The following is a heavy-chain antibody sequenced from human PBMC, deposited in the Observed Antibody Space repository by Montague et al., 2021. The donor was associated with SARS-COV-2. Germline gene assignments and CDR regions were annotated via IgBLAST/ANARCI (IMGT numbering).Heavy chain of an antibody. CDR2: INHSGST. D-gene: IGHD3-10*01. Sequence: SETLSLTCAVYGGSFSGYYWTWIRQSPRKGLEWIGEINHSGSTNYNPSLKSRVTISVDTSKNQFSLKLSSVTAADTAVYYCAKDGEALAWGTFDIWGQGTMVTVSS. V-gene: IGHV4-34*01. J-gene: IGHJ3*02. CDR1: GGSFSGYY. CDR3: AKDGEALAWGTFDI.